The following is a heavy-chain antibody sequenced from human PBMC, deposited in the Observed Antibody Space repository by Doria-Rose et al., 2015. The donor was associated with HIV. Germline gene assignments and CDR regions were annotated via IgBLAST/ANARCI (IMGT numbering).Heavy chain of an antibody. CDR2: IFSDDER. CDR3: ARIKSSRWYHKYYFDF. D-gene: IGHD6-13*01. J-gene: IGHJ4*02. Sequence: SGPVLVKPTETLTLTCTVSGVSLSSPGMGVSWIRQPPGKALEWLANIFSDDERSYKTSLKSRLTISRSTSKSLVVLTMTDMDPVDTATYYCARIKSSRWYHKYYFDFWGQGTLVIVSA. CDR1: GVSLSSPGMG. V-gene: IGHV2-26*01.